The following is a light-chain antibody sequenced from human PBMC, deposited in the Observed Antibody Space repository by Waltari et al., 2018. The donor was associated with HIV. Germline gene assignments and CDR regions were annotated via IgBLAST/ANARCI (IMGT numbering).Light chain of an antibody. CDR3: ASWDDSLTGWV. V-gene: IGLV1-44*01. Sequence: QSVLPQPPSASGTPGQRVTISCSGRGSTIGSNSVHWYQQLPGTAPKLLIFGSNQRPSGVRDRFSGSKPDTSASLAISGLQSEDEADYYCASWDDSLTGWVFGGGTKLTVL. J-gene: IGLJ3*02. CDR2: GSN. CDR1: GSTIGSNS.